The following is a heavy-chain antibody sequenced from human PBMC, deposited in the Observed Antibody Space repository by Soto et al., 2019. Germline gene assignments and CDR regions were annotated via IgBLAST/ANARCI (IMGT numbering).Heavy chain of an antibody. D-gene: IGHD3-22*01. CDR3: ARCPHYYDNSGYYYNY. Sequence: SVKGSCKASGDTYLSYAISRVRQAPEQRLEWMGGINPIFGTANYEQKFQGRVTITADESTSTAYMELSSLRSEDTAVYYCARCPHYYDNSGYYYNYWGQGTLVTVSS. J-gene: IGHJ4*02. CDR1: GDTYLSYA. V-gene: IGHV1-69*13. CDR2: INPIFGTA.